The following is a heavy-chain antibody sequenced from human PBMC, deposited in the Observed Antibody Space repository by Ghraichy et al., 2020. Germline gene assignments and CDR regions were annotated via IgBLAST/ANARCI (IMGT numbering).Heavy chain of an antibody. J-gene: IGHJ4*02. V-gene: IGHV3-23*01. CDR2: ISGSGGST. CDR1: GFTFSSYA. D-gene: IGHD1-26*01. Sequence: GGSLRLSCAASGFTFSSYAMSWVRQAPGKGLEWVSAISGSGGSTYYADSVKGRFTISRDNSKNTLYLQMNSLRAEDTAVYYCASLRWELLGFDYWGQGTLVTVSS. CDR3: ASLRWELLGFDY.